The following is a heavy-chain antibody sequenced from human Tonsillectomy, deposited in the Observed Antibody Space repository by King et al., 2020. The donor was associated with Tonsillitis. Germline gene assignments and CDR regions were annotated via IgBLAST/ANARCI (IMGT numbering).Heavy chain of an antibody. D-gene: IGHD6-19*01. J-gene: IGHJ3*02. Sequence: VQLVESGGGLVQPGGSLRLSCAASGFTFSSYAMSWVRQAPGKGLEWVSAISGSGGSTYYADSVKGRFTISRDNSKNTLYLQMNSLRAEDTTVYYCAKDRDLGSGWEILDDAFDIWGQGTMVTVSS. CDR1: GFTFSSYA. CDR3: AKDRDLGSGWEILDDAFDI. V-gene: IGHV3-23*04. CDR2: ISGSGGST.